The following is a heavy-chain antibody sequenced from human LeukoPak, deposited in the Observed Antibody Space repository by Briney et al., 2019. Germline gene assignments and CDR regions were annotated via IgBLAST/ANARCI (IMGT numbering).Heavy chain of an antibody. CDR3: AGGWYKLYYFDY. Sequence: GGSLRLSCAASGFTLDDYGMSWVRQAPGKGLEWVSGINWNGGSTGYADSVKGRFTISRDNAKNSLYLQMNSLRAEDTALYYCAGGWYKLYYFDYWGQGTLVTVSS. V-gene: IGHV3-20*04. D-gene: IGHD6-19*01. CDR1: GFTLDDYG. J-gene: IGHJ4*02. CDR2: INWNGGST.